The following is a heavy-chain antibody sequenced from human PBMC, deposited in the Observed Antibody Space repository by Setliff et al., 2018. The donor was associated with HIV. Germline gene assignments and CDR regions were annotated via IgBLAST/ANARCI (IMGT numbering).Heavy chain of an antibody. D-gene: IGHD3-3*01. Sequence: AGGSLRLSCAASGFTFTSFWMSWVRQAPGKGLEWVANINEDGTEKYYVDSVRGRSTISRDNANNSLYLQMNSLRVDDTAVYYCASVEEYYNFWSVWEYWGQGTLVTVSS. CDR2: INEDGTEK. CDR3: ASVEEYYNFWSVWEY. CDR1: GFTFTSFW. V-gene: IGHV3-7*01. J-gene: IGHJ4*02.